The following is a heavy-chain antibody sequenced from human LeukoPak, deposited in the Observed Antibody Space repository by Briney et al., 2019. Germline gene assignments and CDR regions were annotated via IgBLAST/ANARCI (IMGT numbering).Heavy chain of an antibody. V-gene: IGHV4-39*01. CDR3: ATYYGDYVTREYDY. Sequence: SETLSLTCTVSGGSISSSSYSWGWIRQPPGKGLEWIGRIYYSGSTYYNPSLKSRVTISVDTSKNQFSLKLSSVTAADTAVYYCATYYGDYVTREYDYWGQGTLVTVSS. J-gene: IGHJ4*02. D-gene: IGHD4-17*01. CDR2: IYYSGST. CDR1: GGSISSSSYS.